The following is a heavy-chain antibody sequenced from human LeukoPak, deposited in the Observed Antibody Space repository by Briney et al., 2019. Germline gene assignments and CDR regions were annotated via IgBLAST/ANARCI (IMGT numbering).Heavy chain of an antibody. CDR3: AGGLRHCSGGSCWHC. Sequence: ASVKVSCKASGYTFTSYDINWVRQATGQGLEWMGWMNPNSGNTGYAQKFQGRVTMTRNTSISTAYMELSSLRSEDTAVYYCAGGLRHCSGGSCWHCWGQGTLVTVSS. CDR1: GYTFTSYD. D-gene: IGHD2-15*01. J-gene: IGHJ4*02. V-gene: IGHV1-8*01. CDR2: MNPNSGNT.